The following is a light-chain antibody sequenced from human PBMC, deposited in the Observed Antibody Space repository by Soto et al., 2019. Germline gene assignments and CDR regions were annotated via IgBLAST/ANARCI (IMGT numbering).Light chain of an antibody. CDR3: QYYDNWRLS. CDR2: DAS. Sequence: EIVLTQSPATLSLSPGERATLSCRASQSVNTYLAWYQQKPGQAPRLLIYDASNRATGIPARFSGSGSGTDFTLTISSLESEDFAVYYCQYYDNWRLSFGGGTTVEIK. V-gene: IGKV3-11*01. CDR1: QSVNTY. J-gene: IGKJ4*01.